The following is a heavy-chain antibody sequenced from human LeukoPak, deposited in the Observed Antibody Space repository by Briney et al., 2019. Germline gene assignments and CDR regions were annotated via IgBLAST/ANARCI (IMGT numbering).Heavy chain of an antibody. CDR3: ARAGITIFGVANSPFDY. D-gene: IGHD3-3*01. Sequence: ASVKVSCKASGYTFTGYYVHWVRQAPGQGLEWMGWINPNSGGTNYAQKFQGRVTMTRDTSISTAYMELSRLRSDDTAVYYCARAGITIFGVANSPFDYWGQGTLVTVSS. V-gene: IGHV1-2*02. CDR1: GYTFTGYY. CDR2: INPNSGGT. J-gene: IGHJ4*02.